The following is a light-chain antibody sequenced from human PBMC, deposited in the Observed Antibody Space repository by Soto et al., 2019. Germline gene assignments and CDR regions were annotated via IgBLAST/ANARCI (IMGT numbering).Light chain of an antibody. CDR3: QQYNNWPPWIA. V-gene: IGKV3-15*01. J-gene: IGKJ5*01. CDR2: GAS. CDR1: QSVSSN. Sequence: IVMTQSPATLSVSPGERATLSSRASQSVSSNLAWYQQKPGQAPRLLIYGASNRATGIPARFSGSGSGTEFTLTISSLQSEDFAVYYCQQYNNWPPWIAFGQGTRLEIK.